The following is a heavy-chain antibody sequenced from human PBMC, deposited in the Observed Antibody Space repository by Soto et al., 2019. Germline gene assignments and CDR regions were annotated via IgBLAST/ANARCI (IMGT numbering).Heavy chain of an antibody. D-gene: IGHD6-13*01. CDR2: ITRSGST. V-gene: IGHV4-34*01. Sequence: SETLSLTCAVYGGSFSGYYWSWIRQPPGKGLEWIGEITRSGSTNYNPSLKSRVTISVDTSKQLFSLSLTSVTAADTAVYFCVRALAAVQEWGQGTLVTVSS. CDR3: VRALAAVQE. CDR1: GGSFSGYY. J-gene: IGHJ4*02.